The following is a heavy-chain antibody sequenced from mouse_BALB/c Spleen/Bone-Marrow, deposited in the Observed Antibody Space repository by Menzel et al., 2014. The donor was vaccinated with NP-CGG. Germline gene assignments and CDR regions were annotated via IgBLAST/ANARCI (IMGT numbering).Heavy chain of an antibody. CDR1: GFSLTSYG. CDR3: ARDRGLGRFAY. Sequence: QVQLQQSGPGLVAPSQSLSITCTVSGFSLTSYGVHWVRQPPGKGLEWLGVIWAGGSTNYNSALVSRLSISKDNSKSQVFLKMNSLQTDDTAMYYCARDRGLGRFAYWGQGTLVTVSA. D-gene: IGHD4-1*01. V-gene: IGHV2-9*02. CDR2: IWAGGST. J-gene: IGHJ3*01.